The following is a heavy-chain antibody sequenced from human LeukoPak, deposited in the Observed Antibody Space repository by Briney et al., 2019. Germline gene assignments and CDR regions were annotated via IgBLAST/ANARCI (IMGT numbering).Heavy chain of an antibody. V-gene: IGHV3-23*01. J-gene: IGHJ4*02. CDR1: GFTFSSYA. D-gene: IGHD6-19*01. CDR3: GKNKRNIGSGTLHDY. Sequence: GGSLGLSCEASGFTFSSYAMSWVRQAPGKGLEGVSAISGSGGSTYYADSVKGRFTISRNNSKNTLYLQMNSLRAEDKAVYYCGKNKRNIGSGTLHDYWGQGTLVTVSS. CDR2: ISGSGGST.